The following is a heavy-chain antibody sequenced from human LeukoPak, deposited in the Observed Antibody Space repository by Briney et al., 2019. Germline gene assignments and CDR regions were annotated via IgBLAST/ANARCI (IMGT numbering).Heavy chain of an antibody. CDR3: ARDSEGWASAYNYYYMDV. D-gene: IGHD3-16*01. CDR1: GGSISSDY. CDR2: INSRGST. J-gene: IGHJ6*03. V-gene: IGHV4-4*07. Sequence: SETLSLTCTVSGGSISSDYWSWIRQPAGKGLDWIGRINSRGSTKYNPSLKSRVTLSIDTSKNQFSLRLTSVTAADTAVYYCARDSEGWASAYNYYYMDVWGNGTTVTVSS.